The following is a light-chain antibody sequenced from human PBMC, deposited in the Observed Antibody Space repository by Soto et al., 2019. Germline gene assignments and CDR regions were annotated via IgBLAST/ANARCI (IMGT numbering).Light chain of an antibody. V-gene: IGLV1-40*01. J-gene: IGLJ1*01. CDR1: SSNIGAGYH. Sequence: QSVLTQPPSVSGAPGQRVTISCTGSSSNIGAGYHVHWYQQLPGAAPKLLIFGDSNRPSGVPDRFSGSKSGTSASLAITGLQAEDEADYYCQSYDTRLSAHVFGTGTKLTVL. CDR2: GDS. CDR3: QSYDTRLSAHV.